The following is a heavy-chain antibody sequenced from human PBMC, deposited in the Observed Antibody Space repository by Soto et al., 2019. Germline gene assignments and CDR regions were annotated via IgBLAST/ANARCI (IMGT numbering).Heavy chain of an antibody. CDR2: VWYDGSNE. Sequence: GGSLRLSCAASGFTFSNYGMHWVRQAPGKGLEWVAVVWYDGSNELYADPVKGRFTISRDNSKNTLYLQMNRLRAEDTAVYYCAREAKAERLLEWIRVPYYFDYWGQGALVTVSS. J-gene: IGHJ4*02. CDR3: AREAKAERLLEWIRVPYYFDY. CDR1: GFTFSNYG. V-gene: IGHV3-33*01. D-gene: IGHD3-3*01.